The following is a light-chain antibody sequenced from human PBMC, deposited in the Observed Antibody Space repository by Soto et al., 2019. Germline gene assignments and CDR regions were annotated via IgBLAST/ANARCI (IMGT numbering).Light chain of an antibody. J-gene: IGKJ1*01. CDR1: QSVSSN. CDR3: QQYNNWPGT. V-gene: IGKV3-15*01. Sequence: EIVMTQSPATLSVSPGERATLSCRASQSVSSNLAWYKQKPGQAHRLLIYGASTRATDIPTRYSGSGSGTEFILTISSLQSEDFAVYYCQQYNNWPGTFGQGTKVDIK. CDR2: GAS.